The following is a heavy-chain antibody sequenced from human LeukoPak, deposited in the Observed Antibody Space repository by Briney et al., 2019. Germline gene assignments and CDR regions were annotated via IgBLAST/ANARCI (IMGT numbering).Heavy chain of an antibody. D-gene: IGHD3-10*01. V-gene: IGHV3-7*01. J-gene: IGHJ5*01. Sequence: GGSLRLSCAASGFSFQYYWMAWVRRAPGMGLEWVAHIKEDGTQKFYVDSVRGRFTISKGDARNALYLQMNSLRVEDTGIYYCGRWGVNAGLDSWGQGTLVSVSA. CDR1: GFSFQYYW. CDR3: GRWGVNAGLDS. CDR2: IKEDGTQK.